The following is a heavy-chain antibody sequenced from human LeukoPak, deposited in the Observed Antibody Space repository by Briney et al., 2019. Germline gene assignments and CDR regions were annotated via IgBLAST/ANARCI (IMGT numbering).Heavy chain of an antibody. Sequence: ASVKVSCKASGYTFTTYDINWVRQATGQGLEWMGYMNPNSGITVYAQKFQGRVSLTSDTSMSTVYMELSSLRSEDTAMYYCATELRRDEHWGQGTLVTVSS. CDR2: MNPNSGIT. CDR3: ATELRRDEH. J-gene: IGHJ4*02. D-gene: IGHD5-24*01. V-gene: IGHV1-8*01. CDR1: GYTFTTYD.